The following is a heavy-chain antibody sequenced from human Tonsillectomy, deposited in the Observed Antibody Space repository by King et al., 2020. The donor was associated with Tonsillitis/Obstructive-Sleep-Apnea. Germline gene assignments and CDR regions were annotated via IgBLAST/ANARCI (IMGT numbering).Heavy chain of an antibody. CDR2: INHGGST. CDR3: ARGDLLTGYYASTDFDY. Sequence: VKLQQWGAGLLKPSETLSLTCAVYGGSFSGYYWSWIRQPPGKALEWIGEINHGGSTRYSPSLKSRVTLSLDSSKNQFSLKLNSMTAADTAVYYCARGDLLTGYYASTDFDYWGQGTLVTVSS. V-gene: IGHV4-34*01. D-gene: IGHD3-9*01. CDR1: GGSFSGYY. J-gene: IGHJ4*02.